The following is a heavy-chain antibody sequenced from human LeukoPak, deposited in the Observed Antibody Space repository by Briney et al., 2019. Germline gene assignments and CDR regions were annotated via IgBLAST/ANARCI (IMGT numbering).Heavy chain of an antibody. CDR2: IIPIFGTA. Sequence: ASVKVSCKASGGTFSSYAISWVRQAPGQGLEWMGGIIPIFGTANYAQKFQGRVTITADESTSTAYVELSSLRSEDTAVYYCARVRGAYYGSGSYYPQYYFDYWGQGTLVTVSS. J-gene: IGHJ4*02. CDR3: ARVRGAYYGSGSYYPQYYFDY. D-gene: IGHD3-10*01. V-gene: IGHV1-69*13. CDR1: GGTFSSYA.